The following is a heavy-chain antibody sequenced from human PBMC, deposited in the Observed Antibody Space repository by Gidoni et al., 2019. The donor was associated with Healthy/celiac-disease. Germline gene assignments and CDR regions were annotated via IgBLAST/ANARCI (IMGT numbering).Heavy chain of an antibody. CDR3: ARRRRSAYSSSWYSGSWFDP. J-gene: IGHJ5*02. D-gene: IGHD6-13*01. CDR1: GGSFRGYY. Sequence: QVQLQQWRSGLLKPSAPLSLTCAVYGGSFRGYYWSWIRQPPGKGLEWIGEINHSGSTNYNPSLMSRVTISVETSKNQFSLKRSSVTAADTAVYYCARRRRSAYSSSWYSGSWFDPWGQGTLVTVSS. CDR2: INHSGST. V-gene: IGHV4-34*01.